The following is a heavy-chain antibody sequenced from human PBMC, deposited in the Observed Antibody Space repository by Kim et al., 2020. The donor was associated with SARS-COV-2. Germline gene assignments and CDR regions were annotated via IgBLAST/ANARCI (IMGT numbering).Heavy chain of an antibody. V-gene: IGHV3-23*01. CDR1: GFTFSSYA. Sequence: GGSLRLSCAASGFTFSSYAMSWVRQAPGKGLEWVSAISVSGGNTYYTDSVKGRFTISRDNSKNTLYLQMRSLRAEDTAVYYCATDRILGYWGQGTLVTVS. CDR3: ATDRILGY. J-gene: IGHJ4*02. CDR2: ISVSGGNT.